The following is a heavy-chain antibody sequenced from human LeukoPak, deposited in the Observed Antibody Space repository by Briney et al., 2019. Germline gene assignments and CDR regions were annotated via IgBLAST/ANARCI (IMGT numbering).Heavy chain of an antibody. J-gene: IGHJ4*02. D-gene: IGHD1-26*01. CDR2: IYTSGSA. CDR1: GGSISIGSDY. Sequence: PSETLSLTCNVSGGSISIGSDYWSWIRQPAGKGLEWIGRIYTSGSANYNPSLKSRVTISVDTSKNQFSLKLSSVTAADTAVYYCAGAGWDLKVYWGQGTLVTVSS. V-gene: IGHV4-61*02. CDR3: AGAGWDLKVY.